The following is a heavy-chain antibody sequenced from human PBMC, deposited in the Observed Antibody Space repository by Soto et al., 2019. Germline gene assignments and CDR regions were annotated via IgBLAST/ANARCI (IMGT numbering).Heavy chain of an antibody. D-gene: IGHD3-3*01. J-gene: IGHJ5*02. V-gene: IGHV4-59*01. Sequence: PSETLSLTCTVSGGSISSYYWSWIRQPPGKGLEWIGYIYFRGTTNYNPSLKSRVTISVDKSKNQFSLKLSSVTAADTAVYYCARTYYDFWSGYWRWFDPWGQGNLVTVSS. CDR3: ARTYYDFWSGYWRWFDP. CDR1: GGSISSYY. CDR2: IYFRGTT.